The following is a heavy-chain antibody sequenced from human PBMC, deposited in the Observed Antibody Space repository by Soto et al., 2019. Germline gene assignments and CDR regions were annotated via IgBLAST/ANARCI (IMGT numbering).Heavy chain of an antibody. Sequence: ASVKVSCKASGYTFTSYAMHWVRQAPGQRLEWMGWINAGNGNTKYSQKFQGRVTITRDTSASTAYMELTILRSEDTAEYYCARDLGATDPHYFFCGMDVWGEGTADTVGS. CDR3: ARDLGATDPHYFFCGMDV. D-gene: IGHD1-26*01. CDR1: GYTFTSYA. J-gene: IGHJ6*04. CDR2: INAGNGNT. V-gene: IGHV1-3*01.